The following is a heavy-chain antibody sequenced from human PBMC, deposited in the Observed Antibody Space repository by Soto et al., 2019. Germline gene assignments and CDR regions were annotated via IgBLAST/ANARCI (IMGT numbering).Heavy chain of an antibody. D-gene: IGHD1-26*01. J-gene: IGHJ6*02. CDR2: INQDGSAT. CDR1: GFTFSNFW. Sequence: PGGSMRLSCAASGFTFSNFWMSWVRQNPGRGLEWVANINQDGSATSYVDSVKGRFTISRDNAKNTLYLQMNSLRAEDTAVYYCARDEWDPEPLYYYYGMDVWGQGTTVTVSS. V-gene: IGHV3-7*01. CDR3: ARDEWDPEPLYYYYGMDV.